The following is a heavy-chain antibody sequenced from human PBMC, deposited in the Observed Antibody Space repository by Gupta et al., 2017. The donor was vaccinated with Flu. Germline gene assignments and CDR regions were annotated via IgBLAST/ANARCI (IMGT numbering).Heavy chain of an antibody. CDR1: GFSLSNSRMG. J-gene: IGHJ4*02. V-gene: IGHV2-26*01. D-gene: IGHD2-21*01. CDR2: IFANDEN. CDR3: ARTYDSGGDLYYFDY. Sequence: ADTGFSLSNSRMGVSWIRQPPGKALEWLAHIFANDENSYSTSLKSRVTISKVTSRRQVVLTMANMDPADTATYYCARTYDSGGDLYYFDYWGQGTLVTVSS.